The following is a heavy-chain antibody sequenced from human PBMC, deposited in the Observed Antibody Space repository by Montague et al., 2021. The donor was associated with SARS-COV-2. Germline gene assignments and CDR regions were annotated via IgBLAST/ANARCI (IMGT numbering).Heavy chain of an antibody. D-gene: IGHD6-19*01. V-gene: IGHV4-39*01. CDR2: IYYSGST. Sequence: SETLSLTCTVSGGSISSSSYYWGWIRQPPGKGLEWIGSIYYSGSTYYNPSLKSRVTISVDTSKNQFSLKLSSVTAADTAVYYCARHDNSCGWFKSYAFDIWGQGTMVTVSS. CDR1: GGSISSSSYY. J-gene: IGHJ3*02. CDR3: ARHDNSCGWFKSYAFDI.